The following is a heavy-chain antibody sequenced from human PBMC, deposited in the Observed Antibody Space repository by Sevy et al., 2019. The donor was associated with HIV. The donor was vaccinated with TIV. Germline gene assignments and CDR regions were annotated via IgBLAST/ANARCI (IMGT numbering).Heavy chain of an antibody. CDR3: TRQGAGTPYYYYYYYMDV. J-gene: IGHJ6*03. D-gene: IGHD6-19*01. Sequence: GGSLRLSCAASGFTFSGSAMHWVRQASGKGLEWVGRIRSKANSYATAYAALVKGRFTISRDDSKNTAYLQMNSLKTADTAVYYCTRQGAGTPYYYYYYYMDVWGKGTTVTVSS. V-gene: IGHV3-73*01. CDR1: GFTFSGSA. CDR2: IRSKANSYAT.